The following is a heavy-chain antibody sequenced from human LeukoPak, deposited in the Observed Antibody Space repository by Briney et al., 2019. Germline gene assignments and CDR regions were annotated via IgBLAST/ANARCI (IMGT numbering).Heavy chain of an antibody. D-gene: IGHD3-16*01. V-gene: IGHV3-7*03. Sequence: GGSLRLSCAVSGFTFSSSWMSWVRQAPGKGLEWLANIKEDGSEKYYVDSVKGRFTISRDNSKKTLYLQMNSLRAEDTAVYYCANLYHWGQGTLVTVSS. CDR1: GFTFSSSW. J-gene: IGHJ4*02. CDR3: ANLYH. CDR2: IKEDGSEK.